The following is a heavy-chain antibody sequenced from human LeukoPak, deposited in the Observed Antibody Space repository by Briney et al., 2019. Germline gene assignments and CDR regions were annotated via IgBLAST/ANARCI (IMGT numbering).Heavy chain of an antibody. V-gene: IGHV4-39*07. J-gene: IGHJ4*02. CDR2: IYYSGNT. CDR3: ARGMFTFGGVIVDHRPLDY. CDR1: GVSITSSSYN. Sequence: SETLSLTCTVSGVSITSSSYNWGWIRQPPGKGLEWIGSIYYSGNTYYNPSLKSRVTISIDTSKNQFSLKLSSVTAADTAMYYCARGMFTFGGVIVDHRPLDYWGQGTLVTVSS. D-gene: IGHD3-16*02.